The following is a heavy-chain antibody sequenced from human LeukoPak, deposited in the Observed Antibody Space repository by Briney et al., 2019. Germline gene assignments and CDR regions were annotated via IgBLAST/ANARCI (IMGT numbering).Heavy chain of an antibody. Sequence: ASVKASCKASGYTFTNYFMHWVRQAPGQGLEWMGIISPTGGSTSYAQKFQGRVTMTRDTSTSTVYMELSSLSSEDTAVYYCARWMTTVITPDYWGQGTLVTVSS. CDR2: ISPTGGST. J-gene: IGHJ4*02. CDR1: GYTFTNYF. D-gene: IGHD4-11*01. CDR3: ARWMTTVITPDY. V-gene: IGHV1-46*01.